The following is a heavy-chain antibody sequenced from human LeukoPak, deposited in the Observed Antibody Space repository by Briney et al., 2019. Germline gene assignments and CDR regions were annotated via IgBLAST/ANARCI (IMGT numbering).Heavy chain of an antibody. V-gene: IGHV3-13*01. J-gene: IGHJ4*02. CDR3: ARARRNDYGDYYFDY. CDR2: IGTAGDT. D-gene: IGHD4-17*01. Sequence: PGGSLRLSCAASGFTFSSYDMHWVRQATGKGLEWVSAIGTAGDTYYPGSVKGRFTISRENAKNSLYLQMNSLRAGDTAVYYCARARRNDYGDYYFDYWGQGTLVTVSS. CDR1: GFTFSSYD.